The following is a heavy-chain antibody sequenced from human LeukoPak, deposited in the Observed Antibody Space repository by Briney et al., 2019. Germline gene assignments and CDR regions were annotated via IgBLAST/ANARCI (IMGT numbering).Heavy chain of an antibody. CDR1: GFTFSSYA. CDR2: IGIGDDT. D-gene: IGHD5/OR15-5a*01. Sequence: GGSLRLSCAASGFTFSSYAMHWVRQTPGRGLEWVSAIGIGDDTHYPDSVKGRFTISRENAKNSLYLQMSSLRDGDTAMYYCVRGGIRVSGIDAFDIWGHGTMVTVSS. J-gene: IGHJ3*02. V-gene: IGHV3-13*01. CDR3: VRGGIRVSGIDAFDI.